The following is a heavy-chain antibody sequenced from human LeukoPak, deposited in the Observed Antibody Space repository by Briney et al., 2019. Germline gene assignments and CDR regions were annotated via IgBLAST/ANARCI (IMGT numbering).Heavy chain of an antibody. D-gene: IGHD3-16*02. Sequence: GGSLRLSCAASGFTFSGYWMSWVSQAPGKGLEWVANIKQDGSEKYYVDSVKGRFTISRDNAKNSLYLQMNSLRAEDTAVYYCARVVRISWFDPWGQGTLVTVSS. CDR3: ARVVRISWFDP. J-gene: IGHJ5*02. CDR2: IKQDGSEK. CDR1: GFTFSGYW. V-gene: IGHV3-7*01.